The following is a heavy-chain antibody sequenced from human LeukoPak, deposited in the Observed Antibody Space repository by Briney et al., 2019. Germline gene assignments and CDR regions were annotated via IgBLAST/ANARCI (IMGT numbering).Heavy chain of an antibody. CDR1: GFTFSDYA. D-gene: IGHD3-16*01. Sequence: PGGSLRLSCSPSGFTFSDYAMYWVRQAPGKGLEFVSSIGGDGGSPYYADSVKGRFTISRDNSKSTLYLQMSSLRTEDTALYYCVKDMVPNDSIWGPFDFWGQGTLVTVSS. V-gene: IGHV3-64D*06. CDR3: VKDMVPNDSIWGPFDF. CDR2: IGGDGGSP. J-gene: IGHJ4*02.